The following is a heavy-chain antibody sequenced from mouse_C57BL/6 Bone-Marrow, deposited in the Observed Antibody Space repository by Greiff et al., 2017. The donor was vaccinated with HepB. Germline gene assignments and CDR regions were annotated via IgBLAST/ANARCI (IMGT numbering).Heavy chain of an antibody. Sequence: EVQLQQSGAELVRPGASVKLSCTASGFNIKDYYMHWVKQRPEQGLEWIGRIDPEDGDTEYAPKFQGKATMTADTSSNTAYLQLSSLTSEDTAVYYCTTCWMTTVVAMDYFDYWGQGTTLTVSS. J-gene: IGHJ2*01. CDR1: GFNIKDYY. CDR3: TTCWMTTVVAMDYFDY. V-gene: IGHV14-1*01. D-gene: IGHD1-1*01. CDR2: IDPEDGDT.